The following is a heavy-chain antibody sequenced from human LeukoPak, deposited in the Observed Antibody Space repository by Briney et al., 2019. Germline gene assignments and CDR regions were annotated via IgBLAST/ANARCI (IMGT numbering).Heavy chain of an antibody. Sequence: GGSLRLSCAASGFSFRSLAMHWVRQAPGKGLDWVAIIWYDGTNKYYADSVKGRFTISRDNSKNTLFLQVSSLRVEDTAVYYCARAYSSKEIDSWGQGTLVTVSS. CDR2: IWYDGTNK. V-gene: IGHV3-33*01. J-gene: IGHJ4*02. CDR1: GFSFRSLA. CDR3: ARAYSSKEIDS. D-gene: IGHD6-13*01.